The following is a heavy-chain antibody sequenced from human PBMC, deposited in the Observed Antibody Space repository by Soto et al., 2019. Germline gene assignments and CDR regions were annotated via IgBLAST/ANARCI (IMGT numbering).Heavy chain of an antibody. J-gene: IGHJ4*02. Sequence: SVKVSCKASGGTFSSYTISWVRQAPGQGLEWMGRIIPILGIANYAQKFQGRVTITADKSTSTAYMELSSLRSEDTAVYYCAISIYYYGSSGYYFDYWGQGTLVTVSS. CDR3: AISIYYYGSSGYYFDY. CDR2: IIPILGIA. D-gene: IGHD3-22*01. CDR1: GGTFSSYT. V-gene: IGHV1-69*02.